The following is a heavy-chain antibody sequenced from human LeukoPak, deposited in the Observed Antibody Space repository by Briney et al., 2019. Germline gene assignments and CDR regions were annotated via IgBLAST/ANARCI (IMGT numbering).Heavy chain of an antibody. D-gene: IGHD1-1*01. J-gene: IGHJ4*02. V-gene: IGHV4-4*02. CDR2: IHHSGST. Sequence: SETLSLTCAVSGGSISSNNWWSWVRQPPGKGLEWIAEIHHSGSTYYNPSLKSRVTLLVDKSINHFSLKLTSVTAADTAVYFCARRNDYIDYWGQGTLVTVSS. CDR1: GGSISSNNW. CDR3: ARRNDYIDY.